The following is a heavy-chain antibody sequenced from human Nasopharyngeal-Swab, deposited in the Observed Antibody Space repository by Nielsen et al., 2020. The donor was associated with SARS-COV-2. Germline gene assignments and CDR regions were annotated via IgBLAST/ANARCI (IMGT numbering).Heavy chain of an antibody. V-gene: IGHV3-23*01. CDR3: AKDEYIVVVPAALRLDY. CDR2: ISGSGGST. D-gene: IGHD2-2*01. Sequence: VRQAPGKGLEWVSAISGSGGSTYYADSVKGRFTISRDNSKNTLYLQMNSLRAEDTAVYYCAKDEYIVVVPAALRLDYWGQGTLATVSS. J-gene: IGHJ4*02.